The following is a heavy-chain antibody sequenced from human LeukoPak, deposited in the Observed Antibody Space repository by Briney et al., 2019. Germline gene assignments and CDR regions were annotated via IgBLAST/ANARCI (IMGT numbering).Heavy chain of an antibody. Sequence: SVKVSCKASGGTFSSYAISWVRQAPGQGLEWMGRIIPILGIANYAQKFQGRVTITADKSTSTAYMELSSLRSEDTAVYYCAREGRDSSGYLVGDYWGQGTLVTVSS. J-gene: IGHJ4*02. V-gene: IGHV1-69*04. CDR3: AREGRDSSGYLVGDY. CDR2: IIPILGIA. D-gene: IGHD3-22*01. CDR1: GGTFSSYA.